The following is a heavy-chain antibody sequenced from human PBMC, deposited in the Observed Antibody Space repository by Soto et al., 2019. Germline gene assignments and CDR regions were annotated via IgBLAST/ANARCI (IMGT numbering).Heavy chain of an antibody. V-gene: IGHV1-18*01. D-gene: IGHD2-15*01. Sequence: ASVKVSCKASGYTFTSYGISWVRQAPGQGLEWMGWISAYNGNTNYAQKLQGRVTMTTDTSTSTAYMELRSLRSDDTAVYYCARALYCSGGSCYPRDAFDIWGQGTMVTVSS. CDR3: ARALYCSGGSCYPRDAFDI. CDR2: ISAYNGNT. CDR1: GYTFTSYG. J-gene: IGHJ3*02.